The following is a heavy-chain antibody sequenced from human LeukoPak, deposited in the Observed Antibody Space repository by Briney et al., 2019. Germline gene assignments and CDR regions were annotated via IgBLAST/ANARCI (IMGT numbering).Heavy chain of an antibody. Sequence: GGSLRLSCAASGFTFIDYDMHWVRQVIGKGLEWVSAIGIRGDTHYSGSVKGRFTISRENAESSLYLQMNSLRAEDTAVYYYARGGIQVSGIDEFDYWGQGTLVTVSS. V-gene: IGHV3-13*01. J-gene: IGHJ4*02. CDR1: GFTFIDYD. CDR3: ARGGIQVSGIDEFDY. CDR2: IGIRGDT. D-gene: IGHD6-19*01.